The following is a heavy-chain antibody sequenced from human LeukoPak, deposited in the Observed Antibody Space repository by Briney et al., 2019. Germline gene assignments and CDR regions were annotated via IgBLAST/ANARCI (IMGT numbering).Heavy chain of an antibody. CDR3: ARGGRLLWFGELLFDY. J-gene: IGHJ4*02. Sequence: PGGSLRLSCTASGFTFSTYAMSWVRQAPGKGLEWVANIKQDGSEKYYVDSVKGRFTISRDNAKNSLYLQMNSLRAEDTAVYYCARGGRLLWFGELLFDYWGQGTLVTVSS. V-gene: IGHV3-7*01. CDR1: GFTFSTYA. CDR2: IKQDGSEK. D-gene: IGHD3-10*01.